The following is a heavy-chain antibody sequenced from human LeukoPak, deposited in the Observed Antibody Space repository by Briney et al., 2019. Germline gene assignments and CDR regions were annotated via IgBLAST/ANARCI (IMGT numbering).Heavy chain of an antibody. J-gene: IGHJ4*02. CDR3: ARGVHVRVYDSNPHYGHY. D-gene: IGHD3-22*01. CDR2: INPSTGST. CDR1: GYTFTGYY. Sequence: ASVKVSCKASGYTFTGYYMHRVRQAPGQGLEWMGIINPSTGSTSYSQKFQGRVTMTRDMSTSTVYMELSSLRSEDTAFYYCARGVHVRVYDSNPHYGHYWGQGTLVTVSS. V-gene: IGHV1-46*01.